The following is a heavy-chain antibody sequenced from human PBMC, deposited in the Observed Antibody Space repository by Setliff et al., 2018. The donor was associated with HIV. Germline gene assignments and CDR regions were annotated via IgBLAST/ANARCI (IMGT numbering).Heavy chain of an antibody. V-gene: IGHV4-4*09. D-gene: IGHD3-22*01. CDR3: ARLEYYSDGNGYLQFYFDY. J-gene: IGHJ4*02. CDR2: MYSTGST. Sequence: TPQPPGKGLEWIGYMYSTGSTKYSPSLKSRVTMSLDTYKTQYSLKLNSVTAADTAVYYCARLEYYSDGNGYLQFYFDYWGQGTLVTVSS.